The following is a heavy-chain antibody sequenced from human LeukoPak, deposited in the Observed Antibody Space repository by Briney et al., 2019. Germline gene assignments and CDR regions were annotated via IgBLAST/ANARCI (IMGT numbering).Heavy chain of an antibody. J-gene: IGHJ5*02. V-gene: IGHV3-23*01. CDR3: AKPPEFGELARYNWFDP. D-gene: IGHD3-10*01. CDR2: ISGSGGST. Sequence: PGGSLRLSCAASGFTFSSFAMSWVRQAPGKGLEWVSGISGSGGSTYYADSVKGRFSISRDNSKNTVFLQMNSLRAEDTAVYYCAKPPEFGELARYNWFDPWGQGTLVTVSS. CDR1: GFTFSSFA.